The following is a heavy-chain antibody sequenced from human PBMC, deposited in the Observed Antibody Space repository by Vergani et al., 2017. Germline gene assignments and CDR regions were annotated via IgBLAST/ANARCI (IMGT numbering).Heavy chain of an antibody. CDR3: ARFYGSGSYYGGGNSYYFDY. CDR2: IYHSGST. D-gene: IGHD3-10*01. Sequence: QVQLQESGPGLVKPSETLSLTCAVSGYSISSGYYWGWIRQPPGKGLEWIGSIYHSGSTYYNPSLKSRVTISVDTSKNQFSLKLSSGPAADTAVYYCARFYGSGSYYGGGNSYYFDYWGQGTLVTVSS. CDR1: GYSISSGYY. J-gene: IGHJ4*02. V-gene: IGHV4-38-2*01.